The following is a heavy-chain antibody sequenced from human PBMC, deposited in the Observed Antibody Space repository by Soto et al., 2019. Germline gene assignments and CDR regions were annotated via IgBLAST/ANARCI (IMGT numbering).Heavy chain of an antibody. CDR3: AHRRTTVTTYYYYYGMDV. CDR1: GFSLSTSGVG. Sequence: SGPTLVNPTQTFTLTCTFSGFSLSTSGVGVGWIRQPPGKALEWLALIYWDDDKRYSPSLKSRLTITKDTSKNQVVLTMTNMDPVDTATYYCAHRRTTVTTYYYYYGMDVWGQGTTVTVSS. D-gene: IGHD4-17*01. V-gene: IGHV2-5*02. CDR2: IYWDDDK. J-gene: IGHJ6*02.